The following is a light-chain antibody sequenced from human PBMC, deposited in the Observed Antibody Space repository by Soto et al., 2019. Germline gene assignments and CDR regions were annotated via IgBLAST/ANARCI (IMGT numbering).Light chain of an antibody. J-gene: IGKJ5*01. CDR2: DAS. Sequence: EIELTQSPATLSLSPGETATPSCRASQSVSSYLAWYQQKPGQAPRLLIYDASNRATGIPARFSGSGSGTDFTLTISSLEPEDFAVYYCQQRSNWLITFGQGTRLEI. V-gene: IGKV3-11*01. CDR3: QQRSNWLIT. CDR1: QSVSSY.